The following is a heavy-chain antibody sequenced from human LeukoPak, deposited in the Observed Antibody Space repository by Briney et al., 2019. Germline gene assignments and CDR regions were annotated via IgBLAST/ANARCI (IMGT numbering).Heavy chain of an antibody. CDR2: INHSGST. Sequence: SETLSLTCAVYGGSFSGYYWGWIRQPPGKGLEWIGEINHSGSTNYNPSLKSRVTISVDTSKNQFSLKLSSVTAADTAVYYCARGSPVLDYWGQGTLVTVSS. CDR1: GGSFSGYY. J-gene: IGHJ4*02. CDR3: ARGSPVLDY. D-gene: IGHD2-15*01. V-gene: IGHV4-34*01.